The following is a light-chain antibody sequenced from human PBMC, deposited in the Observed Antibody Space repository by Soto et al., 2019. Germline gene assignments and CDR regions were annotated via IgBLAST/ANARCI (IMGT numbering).Light chain of an antibody. CDR3: CSYAHSRSYV. CDR2: EVS. Sequence: QSALTQPASVSGSPGQSITISCTGTSSDVGGYNYVSWYQQHPGKAPKLMIYEVSNRPSGVSNRFSGSKSGNTASLTISGLQAEDEADYYCCSYAHSRSYVFGTGTKVTVL. V-gene: IGLV2-14*01. J-gene: IGLJ1*01. CDR1: SSDVGGYNY.